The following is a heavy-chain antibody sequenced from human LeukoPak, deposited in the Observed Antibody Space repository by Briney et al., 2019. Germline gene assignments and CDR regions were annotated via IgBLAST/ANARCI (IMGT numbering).Heavy chain of an antibody. CDR1: GGSFSGYY. CDR2: INHSGST. V-gene: IGHV4-34*01. D-gene: IGHD3-10*01. J-gene: IGHJ4*02. CDR3: ARDLIVPDAMTGSGSYSTDY. Sequence: MTSETLSLTCAVYGGSFSGYYWSWIRQPPGKGLEWIGEINHSGSTNYNPSLKSRVTMSVDTSKNQFSLKLSSVTAADTAVYYCARDLIVPDAMTGSGSYSTDYWGQGTLATVSS.